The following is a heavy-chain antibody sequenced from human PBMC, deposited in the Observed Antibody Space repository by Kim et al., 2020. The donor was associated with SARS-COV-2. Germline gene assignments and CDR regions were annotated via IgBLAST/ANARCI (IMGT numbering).Heavy chain of an antibody. J-gene: IGHJ4*02. CDR3: ARGPYYDLRRFFVY. Sequence: SETLSLTCAVYGGSFSGYYWSWIRQPPGKGLEWIGEINHSGSTNYNPSLKSRVTISVDTSKNQFSLKLSSVTAADTAVYYCARGPYYDLRRFFVYWGQGT. CDR2: INHSGST. CDR1: GGSFSGYY. V-gene: IGHV4-34*01. D-gene: IGHD3-22*01.